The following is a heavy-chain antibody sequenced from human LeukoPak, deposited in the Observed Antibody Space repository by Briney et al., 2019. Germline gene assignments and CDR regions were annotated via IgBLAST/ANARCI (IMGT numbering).Heavy chain of an antibody. D-gene: IGHD2-2*01. CDR2: INWNGGST. V-gene: IGHV3-20*01. J-gene: IGHJ6*02. CDR1: GFTFDDYG. Sequence: GGSLRLSCAASGFTFDDYGMSWVRQAPGKGLEWVSGINWNGGSTGYAHSVKRRFTISRDNAKNSLYLQMNSLRAEDTALYHCARDLHAREYQPALMDVWGQGTTVTVSS. CDR3: ARDLHAREYQPALMDV.